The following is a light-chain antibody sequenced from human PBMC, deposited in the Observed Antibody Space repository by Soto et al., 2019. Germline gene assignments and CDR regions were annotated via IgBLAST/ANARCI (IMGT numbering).Light chain of an antibody. CDR2: TTT. V-gene: IGLV7-43*01. J-gene: IGLJ3*02. CDR3: LLYYGGAQLV. Sequence: QAVVTQEPSLTVSPGGTVTLTCASSTGAVTSGNYPSWFQQKPGQTPRTLIYTTTSRPSWTPARFSGSLLGGKAALTLSGVQPEDEAEYYCLLYYGGAQLVFGGGTKVTVL. CDR1: TGAVTSGNY.